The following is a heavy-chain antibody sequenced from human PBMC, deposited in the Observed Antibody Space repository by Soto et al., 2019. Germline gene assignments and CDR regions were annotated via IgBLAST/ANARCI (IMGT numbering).Heavy chain of an antibody. D-gene: IGHD3-9*01. J-gene: IGHJ3*01. CDR3: ASKDSSDDNAFDR. V-gene: IGHV6-1*01. Sequence: SPTLSLTGAISVGGVASNSAAWNWIMQSPSRGLEWLGRTYYRSTWYNDYAVSVKSRITINPDTSQNQFSLQLNSVTPEDTAVYYCASKDSSDDNAFDRWGQGTMVNVSS. CDR2: TYYRSTWYN. CDR1: VGGVASNSAA.